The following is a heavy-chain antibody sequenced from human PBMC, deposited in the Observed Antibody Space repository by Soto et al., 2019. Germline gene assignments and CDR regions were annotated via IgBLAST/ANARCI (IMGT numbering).Heavy chain of an antibody. CDR1: GYSFTSYW. Sequence: GESLKISCKGSGYSFTSYWIGWVRQMPGKGLEWMGIIYPGDSDTRYSPSFQGQVTISADKSISTAYLQWSSLKASDTAMYYCARGYMVRGVINWFDPWGQGTLVTVSS. CDR3: ARGYMVRGVINWFDP. V-gene: IGHV5-51*01. J-gene: IGHJ5*02. D-gene: IGHD3-10*01. CDR2: IYPGDSDT.